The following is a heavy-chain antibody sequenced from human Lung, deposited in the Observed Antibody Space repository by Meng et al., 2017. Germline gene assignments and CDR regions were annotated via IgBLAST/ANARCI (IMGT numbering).Heavy chain of an antibody. V-gene: IGHV6-1*01. CDR1: GDSVSSNCAA. CDR2: TYYRSKWYN. Sequence: QVHLQQSGPRLVKPSQTLPLTCSISGDSVSSNCAAWNWIRQSPSRGLEWLGRTYYRSKWYNGYAVYVRSRITINPDTSKNQFSLQLNSVTPEDTAVYYCARSQQWLDSWGQGTLVTVSS. J-gene: IGHJ4*02. CDR3: ARSQQWLDS. D-gene: IGHD6-19*01.